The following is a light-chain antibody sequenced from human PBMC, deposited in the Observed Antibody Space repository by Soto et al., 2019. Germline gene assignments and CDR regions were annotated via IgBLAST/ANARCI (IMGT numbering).Light chain of an antibody. J-gene: IGLJ2*01. CDR3: CSYAGASDVV. V-gene: IGLV2-23*01. Sequence: QSALTQPASVSGSPGQSITISCTGTISDVGGYDFVSWYQQYPAKAPRLMIYDANKRPSGVSNRFSGSKSGNTASLTISGLQADDEANYYCCSYAGASDVVFGGGTKVTVL. CDR2: DAN. CDR1: ISDVGGYDF.